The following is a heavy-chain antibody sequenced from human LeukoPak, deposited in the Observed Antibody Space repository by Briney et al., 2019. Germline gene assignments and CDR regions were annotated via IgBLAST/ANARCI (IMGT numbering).Heavy chain of an antibody. D-gene: IGHD1-1*01. J-gene: IGHJ6*03. CDR1: GGSISSYY. Sequence: SETLSLTCTVSGGSISSYYWSWIRQPPGKGLEWIGYIYYSGRTNYNPSLKSRVTMSVDTSKKQFSLKLNSVTAADTAVYYCAREYNHYYYYMDVWGKGTTVTVSS. CDR3: AREYNHYYYYMDV. V-gene: IGHV4-59*01. CDR2: IYYSGRT.